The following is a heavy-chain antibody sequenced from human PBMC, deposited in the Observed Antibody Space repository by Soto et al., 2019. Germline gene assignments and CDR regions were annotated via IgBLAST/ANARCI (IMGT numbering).Heavy chain of an antibody. J-gene: IGHJ6*02. V-gene: IGHV3-53*01. CDR1: GFTVSSNY. CDR3: ARLHYDFWSGYYRGMDV. CDR2: IYSGGGT. D-gene: IGHD3-3*01. Sequence: GESLKISCAASGFTVSSNYMSWVRQAPGKGLEWVSVIYSGGGTYYADSVKGRFTISRDNSKNTLYLQMNSLRAEDTAVYYCARLHYDFWSGYYRGMDVWGQGTTVTVSS.